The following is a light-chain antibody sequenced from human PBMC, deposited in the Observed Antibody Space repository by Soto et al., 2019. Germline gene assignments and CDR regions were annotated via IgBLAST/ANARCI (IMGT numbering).Light chain of an antibody. CDR1: QSISSY. CDR2: AAS. J-gene: IGKJ4*01. V-gene: IGKV1-39*01. Sequence: DIQMTQSPSSLSASVGDRVTITCRASQSISSYLNWYQQKPGKAPKLLIYAASSLQSGVPSRFSGSGSGTDFTLTISSLQPEDFATYYCQQSYSTPLTIGRGTKVDIK. CDR3: QQSYSTPLT.